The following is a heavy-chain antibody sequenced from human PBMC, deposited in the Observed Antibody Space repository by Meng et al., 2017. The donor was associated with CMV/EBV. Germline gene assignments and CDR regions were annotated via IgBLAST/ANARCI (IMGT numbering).Heavy chain of an antibody. D-gene: IGHD2-2*01. Sequence: GESLKISCAASGFTFSSYCMDWVRQAPGTGLEWVSCISSSSSYIYYEDSVKGRFTISRDNAKNSLYLQMNNLRAEYTAVYYWATDSRGYCSSTSCTYHYYYGMDYWGQGTTVTVSS. CDR2: ISSSSSYI. J-gene: IGHJ6*02. V-gene: IGHV3-21*01. CDR3: ATDSRGYCSSTSCTYHYYYGMDY. CDR1: GFTFSSYC.